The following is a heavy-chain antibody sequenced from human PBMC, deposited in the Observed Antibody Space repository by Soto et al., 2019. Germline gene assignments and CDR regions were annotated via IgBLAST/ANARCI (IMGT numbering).Heavy chain of an antibody. CDR1: GFSFNSFN. Sequence: GWALRLSCLASGFSFNSFNMNWIRRAPGRGLEWVASITVSGDNIYYRDSVKGRFTISRDNSKSTLYLQMNSLRAEDTAVYQCARSAWVVPGAISNWFDPWGQGTLVTVSS. J-gene: IGHJ5*02. D-gene: IGHD2-2*02. CDR3: ARSAWVVPGAISNWFDP. CDR2: ITVSGDNI. V-gene: IGHV3-21*01.